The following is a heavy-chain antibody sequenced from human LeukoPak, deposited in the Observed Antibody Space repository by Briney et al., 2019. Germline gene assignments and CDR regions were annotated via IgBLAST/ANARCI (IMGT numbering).Heavy chain of an antibody. V-gene: IGHV1-18*01. CDR2: ISAYNGNT. CDR1: GYTFTSYG. CDR3: ASSRPGTPPYYYYGMDV. Sequence: GASVKVSCKASGYTFTSYGISWVRQAPGQGLEWMGWISAYNGNTNYAQKLQGRVTMTTDTSTSTAYMELRSLRSDDTAVYYCASSRPGTPPYYYYGMDVWGQGTTVTVSS. D-gene: IGHD6-13*01. J-gene: IGHJ6*02.